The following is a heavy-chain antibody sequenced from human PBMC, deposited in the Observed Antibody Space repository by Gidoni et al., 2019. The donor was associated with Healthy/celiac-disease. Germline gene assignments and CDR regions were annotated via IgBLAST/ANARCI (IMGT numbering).Heavy chain of an antibody. J-gene: IGHJ4*02. D-gene: IGHD3-22*01. Sequence: QVQLVPSGAEVKNPGASVTVSCTASGYTFTSYGITWVRQAPGQGLEWMGWISAYNGNTNYAQKLQGRVTMTTDTSTRKAYMELRSLRSDDTAVYYCARDPSLGMIVDLPFDYWGQGTLVTVSS. V-gene: IGHV1-18*04. CDR3: ARDPSLGMIVDLPFDY. CDR2: ISAYNGNT. CDR1: GYTFTSYG.